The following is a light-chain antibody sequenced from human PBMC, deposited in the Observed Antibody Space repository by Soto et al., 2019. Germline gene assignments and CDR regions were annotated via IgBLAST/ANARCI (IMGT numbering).Light chain of an antibody. J-gene: IGKJ5*01. Sequence: DIQMTQSPSTLSASVGDRVTITCRASQSISSWLAWYQQKPGKAPKLLIYKASSLESGVPSRFSGSGSGTEFTLTISSLQPDDFATDYCQQYNSYPITFAQGTRLEIK. CDR1: QSISSW. CDR3: QQYNSYPIT. CDR2: KAS. V-gene: IGKV1-5*03.